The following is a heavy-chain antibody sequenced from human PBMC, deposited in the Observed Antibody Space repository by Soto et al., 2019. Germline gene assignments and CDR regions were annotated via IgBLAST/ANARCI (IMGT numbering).Heavy chain of an antibody. V-gene: IGHV3-30*04. CDR3: ARAYPQVGSNYCDY. D-gene: IGHD1-26*01. CDR2: ISYDGSNK. CDR1: GFTFSSFA. J-gene: IGHJ4*02. Sequence: ESGGGVVQPGRSLRLSCAASGFTFSSFAIHWVRQAPGKGLEWMAVISYDGSNKYYADSVEGRFTISRDNSKNAVFLQMNSLRPEDTAVYYCARAYPQVGSNYCDYWGQGTLVTVS.